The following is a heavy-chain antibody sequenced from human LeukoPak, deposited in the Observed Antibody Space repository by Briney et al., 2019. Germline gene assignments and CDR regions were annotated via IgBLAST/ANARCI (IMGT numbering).Heavy chain of an antibody. V-gene: IGHV3-74*01. CDR1: GFSFSSHW. Sequence: GGSLRLSCAASGFSFSSHWMHRVRQVPGKGLVWVSRINQDGSNTFYADSVKGRFTTSRDNAKNTLYLQMNSLGVEDTAVYYCARDLHWGASDYWGQGTLVTVSS. J-gene: IGHJ4*02. CDR3: ARDLHWGASDY. CDR2: INQDGSNT. D-gene: IGHD1-26*01.